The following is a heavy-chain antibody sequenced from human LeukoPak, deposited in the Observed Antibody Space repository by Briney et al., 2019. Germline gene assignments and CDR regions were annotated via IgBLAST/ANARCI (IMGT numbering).Heavy chain of an antibody. CDR1: GFTFSSYG. V-gene: IGHV3-30*03. CDR3: ARTRYGDYAWGDYYYYYMDV. Sequence: GGSLRLSCAASGFTFSSYGMHWVRQAPGKGLEWVAVISSDGNKKYYADSVKGRFTISRDNSKHTLYLQMNSLRAEDTAVYYCARTRYGDYAWGDYYYYYMDVWGKGTTVTVSS. J-gene: IGHJ6*03. CDR2: ISSDGNKK. D-gene: IGHD4-17*01.